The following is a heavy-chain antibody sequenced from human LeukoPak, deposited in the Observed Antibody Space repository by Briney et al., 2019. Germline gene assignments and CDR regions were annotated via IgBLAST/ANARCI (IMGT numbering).Heavy chain of an antibody. Sequence: GASVKVSCKASGYTFAGYYMHWVRQAPGQGLEWMGWINTNTGNPTYAQGFTGRFVFSLDTSVSTAYLQISSLKAEDTAVYYCARVGAVAGSPLDYWGQGTLVTVSS. CDR1: GYTFAGYY. J-gene: IGHJ4*02. CDR3: ARVGAVAGSPLDY. CDR2: INTNTGNP. D-gene: IGHD6-19*01. V-gene: IGHV7-4-1*02.